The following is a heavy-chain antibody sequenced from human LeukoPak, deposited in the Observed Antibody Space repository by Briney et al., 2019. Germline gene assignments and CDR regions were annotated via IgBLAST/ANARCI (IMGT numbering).Heavy chain of an antibody. D-gene: IGHD5-12*01. CDR1: RGSISGSIRSYY. CDR3: ARIPLGYSGAYYFDY. CDR2: ISSSGSA. J-gene: IGHJ4*02. Sequence: SETLPLTYTVSRGSISGSIRSYYWSWLRQPPGKGLEWIGYISSSGSANDNPSLRSRVTISVDTSKNQFFLNLSSVSAADTAVYYCARIPLGYSGAYYFDYWGQGTLVTVSP. V-gene: IGHV4-4*09.